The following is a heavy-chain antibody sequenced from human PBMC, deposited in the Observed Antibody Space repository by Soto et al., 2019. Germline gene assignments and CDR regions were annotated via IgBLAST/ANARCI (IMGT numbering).Heavy chain of an antibody. D-gene: IGHD3-3*01. Sequence: GGSLRLSFAASGFTFDDYAMHWVRQAPGKGLEWVSGISWNSGSIGYADSVKGRFTISRDNAKNSLYLQMNSLRAEDTALYYCVLDDFWSGYSVYWGQGTLVTVPQ. CDR1: GFTFDDYA. J-gene: IGHJ4*02. V-gene: IGHV3-9*01. CDR3: VLDDFWSGYSVY. CDR2: ISWNSGSI.